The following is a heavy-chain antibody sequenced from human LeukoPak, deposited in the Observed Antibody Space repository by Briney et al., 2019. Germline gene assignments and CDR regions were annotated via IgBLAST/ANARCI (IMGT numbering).Heavy chain of an antibody. Sequence: GGSLRLSCAASGFTFSSYGIHWVRQAPGKGLEWVAVISHDGSNKYYADSVKGRFTISRDNSKNTLYLQMNSLRAEDTAVYYCARGDSSSAPDYWGQGTLVTVSS. CDR1: GFTFSSYG. CDR2: ISHDGSNK. CDR3: ARGDSSSAPDY. V-gene: IGHV3-30*03. J-gene: IGHJ4*02. D-gene: IGHD6-6*01.